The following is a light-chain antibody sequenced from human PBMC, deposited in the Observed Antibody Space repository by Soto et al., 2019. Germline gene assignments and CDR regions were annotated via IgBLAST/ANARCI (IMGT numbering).Light chain of an antibody. Sequence: EIVLTQSPGTLSLSPGERATLSCRASQRVSSYYLAWYQQKPGKAPRLFIYDASTSSTGIPHRLSGRASGTFSSLAINRLQPEVFTDYYCQLYSISPRTFGRGTKREIK. CDR2: DAS. V-gene: IGKV3-20*01. CDR1: QRVSSYY. CDR3: QLYSISPRT. J-gene: IGKJ1*01.